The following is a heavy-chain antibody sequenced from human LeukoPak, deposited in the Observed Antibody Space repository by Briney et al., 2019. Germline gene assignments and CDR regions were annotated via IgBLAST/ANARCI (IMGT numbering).Heavy chain of an antibody. CDR2: ISAYNSGT. CDR1: GYNFAGSG. D-gene: IGHD2-15*01. CDR3: ATHCSGVSCYGSDGP. J-gene: IGHJ5*02. V-gene: IGHV1-18*01. Sequence: ASVKVSCKASGYNFAGSGISWVRQAPGQGLEWMGWISAYNSGTNYAQEFHGRVTMTTDTPTSTAYMELRSLRSDDTAVYYCATHCSGVSCYGSDGPWGQGTPVTVSS.